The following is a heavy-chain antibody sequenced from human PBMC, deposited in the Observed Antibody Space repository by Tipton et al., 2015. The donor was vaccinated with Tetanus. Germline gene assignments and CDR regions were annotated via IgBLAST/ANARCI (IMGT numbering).Heavy chain of an antibody. CDR1: GGSFSLYY. CDR2: ISHSGSS. D-gene: IGHD1-14*01. CDR3: ARGTGDY. Sequence: LRLSCTVSGGSFSLYYWNWVRQSPGKGLEWIGEISHSGSSSYSPSLKSRVTISVDTSKNQFSLKLSSVTAADTAVYYCARGTGDYWGQGTLVTVSS. V-gene: IGHV4-34*01. J-gene: IGHJ4*02.